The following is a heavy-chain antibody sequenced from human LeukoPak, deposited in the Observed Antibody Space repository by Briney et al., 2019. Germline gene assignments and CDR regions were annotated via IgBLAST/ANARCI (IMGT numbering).Heavy chain of an antibody. CDR2: ISSSGSTI. CDR3: ARKGRGSFDY. Sequence: PGGSLRLSCAASGFTFRSDEMNWVRQAPGKGLEWVSYISSSGSTIYYADSVKGRFTISRDNAKNSLYLQMNSLRAEDTAVYYCARKGRGSFDYWGQGTLVTVSS. J-gene: IGHJ4*02. V-gene: IGHV3-48*03. CDR1: GFTFRSDE.